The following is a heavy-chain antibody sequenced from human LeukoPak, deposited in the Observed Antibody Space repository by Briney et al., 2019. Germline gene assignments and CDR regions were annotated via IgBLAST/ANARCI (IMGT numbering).Heavy chain of an antibody. V-gene: IGHV3-23*01. D-gene: IGHD2-2*02. J-gene: IGHJ5*02. CDR2: INNYGGSR. CDR1: GFTLSRYA. CDR3: AKGGRECSSTTCYTLYNWFDP. Sequence: GGSLRLSCAASGFTLSRYAMNWVRQVPGKGLEWVSSINNYGGSRNYADSVKGRFTISRDNSKNTLYLQMNSLRAEDTAIYYCAKGGRECSSTTCYTLYNWFDPWGQGTPVTVSS.